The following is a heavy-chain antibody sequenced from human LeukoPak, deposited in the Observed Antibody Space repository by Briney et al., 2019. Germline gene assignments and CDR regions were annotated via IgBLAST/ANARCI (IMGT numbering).Heavy chain of an antibody. V-gene: IGHV5-10-1*01. J-gene: IGHJ4*02. Sequence: GESLKISCKGSGYSFTSYWISWVRQMPGKGLEWMGRIETSDSYTNYSPSFQGHVTISADKSISTAYLQWSSLKASDTAMYYCARHLPSTYYYDSSAYPPDDYWGQGTLVTVSS. CDR1: GYSFTSYW. CDR2: IETSDSYT. CDR3: ARHLPSTYYYDSSAYPPDDY. D-gene: IGHD3-22*01.